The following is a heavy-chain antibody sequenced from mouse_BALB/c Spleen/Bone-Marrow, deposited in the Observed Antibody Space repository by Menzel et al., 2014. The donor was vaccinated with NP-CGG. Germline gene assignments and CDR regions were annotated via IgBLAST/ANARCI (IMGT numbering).Heavy chain of an antibody. D-gene: IGHD1-1*01. CDR3: ARLNYYGNLFV. CDR2: INPDSSTI. Sequence: EVKLEESGGGLVQPGGSLKLSCAASGFDFSRYWMSWVRQAPGKGLEWIGEINPDSSTINYTPSLQDKFSITRDNAKNTLYLQMSKVRSEDTALYYCARLNYYGNLFVWGAGTTVTASS. CDR1: GFDFSRYW. V-gene: IGHV4-1*02. J-gene: IGHJ1*01.